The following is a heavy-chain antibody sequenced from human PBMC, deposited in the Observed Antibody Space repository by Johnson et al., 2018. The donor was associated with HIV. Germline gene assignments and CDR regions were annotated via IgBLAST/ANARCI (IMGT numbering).Heavy chain of an antibody. Sequence: QVLLVESGGGLVKPGGSLRLSCAPSGFTFSDYYMNWMRQAPGQGLEWVSYISSSGSNIYKADSVKGRFTISRDNAKNSLFLQMNSLRAEDTAVYYCARVGANFDAFDIWGQGTMVNVSS. D-gene: IGHD4/OR15-4a*01. CDR3: ARVGANFDAFDI. J-gene: IGHJ3*02. V-gene: IGHV3-11*04. CDR1: GFTFSDYY. CDR2: ISSSGSNI.